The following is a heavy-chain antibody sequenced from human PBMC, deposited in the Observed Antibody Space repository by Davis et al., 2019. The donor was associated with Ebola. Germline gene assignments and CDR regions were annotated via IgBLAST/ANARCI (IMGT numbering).Heavy chain of an antibody. CDR3: IKDRSGKYAFDY. J-gene: IGHJ4*02. CDR2: ISSSGSTI. CDR1: GFTFSSYE. V-gene: IGHV3-48*03. Sequence: GGSLRLSCAASGFTFSSYEMNWVRQAPGKGLEWVSYISSSGSTIYYADSVKGRFSISRDDSKNTVYLQLNNLRTEDTALYFCIKDRSGKYAFDYWGQGTLVTVSS. D-gene: IGHD1-26*01.